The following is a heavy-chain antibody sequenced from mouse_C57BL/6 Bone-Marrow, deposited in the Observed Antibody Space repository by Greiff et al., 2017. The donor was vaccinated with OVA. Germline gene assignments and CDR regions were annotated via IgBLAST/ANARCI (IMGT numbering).Heavy chain of an antibody. Sequence: EVKLVESGGGLVKPGGSLKLSCAASGFTFSSYAMSWVRQTPEKRLEWVATISDGGSYTYYPDNVKGRFTISRDNAKNNLYLQMSHLKSEDTAMYYCARDRGDYYGSSPYAMDYWGQGTSVTVSS. J-gene: IGHJ4*01. D-gene: IGHD1-1*01. CDR2: ISDGGSYT. V-gene: IGHV5-4*03. CDR3: ARDRGDYYGSSPYAMDY. CDR1: GFTFSSYA.